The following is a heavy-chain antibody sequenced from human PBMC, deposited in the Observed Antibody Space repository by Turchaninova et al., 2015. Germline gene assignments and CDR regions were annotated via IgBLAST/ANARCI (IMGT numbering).Heavy chain of an antibody. Sequence: VESGGGVVQPGRSLRLSCGASGFTFSSYAMHWVRQDPGKGLEWVAVIWYDGSNKYYADSVKGRFTISRDNSKNTLYLQMNSLRAEDTAVYYCAKDRALVAARNFDFWGQGTLVTVSS. CDR3: AKDRALVAARNFDF. D-gene: IGHD5-12*01. J-gene: IGHJ4*02. CDR1: GFTFSSYA. CDR2: IWYDGSNK. V-gene: IGHV3-33*06.